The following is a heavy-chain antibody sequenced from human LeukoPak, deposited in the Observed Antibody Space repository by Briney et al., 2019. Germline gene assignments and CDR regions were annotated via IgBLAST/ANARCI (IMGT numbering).Heavy chain of an antibody. J-gene: IGHJ6*02. D-gene: IGHD3-10*01. CDR3: ARAKGWFGELSIYYGMDV. CDR2: IYYSGST. Sequence: SETLSLTCTVSGGSISSGGYYWSWIRQHPGKGLEWIGYIYYSGSTYYNPSLKSRVTISVDTSKNQFSLKLSSATAADTAMYYCARAKGWFGELSIYYGMDVWGQGTTVTVSS. V-gene: IGHV4-31*03. CDR1: GGSISSGGYY.